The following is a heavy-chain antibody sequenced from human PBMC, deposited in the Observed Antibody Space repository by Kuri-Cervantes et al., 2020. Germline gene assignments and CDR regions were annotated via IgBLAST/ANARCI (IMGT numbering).Heavy chain of an antibody. J-gene: IGHJ4*02. Sequence: GSLRLSCAVYGGSFNGYYWSWIRQPPGKGLEWIGEINHSGSTNYNPSLKSRVTISADTSKNQFSLKLSSVTAADTAVYYCARRGDDYYDSSGYFDYWGQGTLVTVSS. V-gene: IGHV4-34*01. CDR1: GGSFNGYY. D-gene: IGHD3-22*01. CDR2: INHSGST. CDR3: ARRGDDYYDSSGYFDY.